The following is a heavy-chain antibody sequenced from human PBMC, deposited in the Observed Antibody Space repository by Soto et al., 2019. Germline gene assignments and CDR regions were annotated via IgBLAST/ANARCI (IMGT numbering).Heavy chain of an antibody. CDR1: GGSISSYYW. J-gene: IGHJ4*02. CDR2: IYWNDDK. V-gene: IGHV2-5*01. Sequence: TLSLTCTVSGGSISSYYWSWIRQPPGKALEWLALIYWNDDKRYSPSLKSRLTITKDTSKNQVVLTMTNMDPVDTATYYCAHSRDERQQLVREKDHHRRNYFDYWGQGTMVPVYS. CDR3: AHSRDERQQLVREKDHHRRNYFDY. D-gene: IGHD6-13*01.